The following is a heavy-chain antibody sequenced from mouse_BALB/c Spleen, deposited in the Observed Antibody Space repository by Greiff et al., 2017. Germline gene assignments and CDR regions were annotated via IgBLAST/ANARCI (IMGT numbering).Heavy chain of an antibody. J-gene: IGHJ4*01. Sequence: VQLQQSGAELVQPGASVKLSCKASGYTFTSYYMYWVKQRPGQGLELIGAINPSNGGTNFNEKFKSKATLTVDKSSSTAYMQLSSLTSEDSAVYYCTRSGHYYGSLREAMDYWGQGTSVTVAS. V-gene: IGHV1S81*02. CDR3: TRSGHYYGSLREAMDY. CDR1: GYTFTSYY. CDR2: INPSNGGT. D-gene: IGHD1-1*01.